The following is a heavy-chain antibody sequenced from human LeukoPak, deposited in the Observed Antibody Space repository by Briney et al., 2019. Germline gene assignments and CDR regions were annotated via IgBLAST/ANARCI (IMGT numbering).Heavy chain of an antibody. J-gene: IGHJ6*03. V-gene: IGHV3-7*01. Sequence: PGGSLRLSCAVSGFTFSSYWMSWVRQAPGKGLQWVASIKQDGSEKYYVDSVKGRFTISRENAKNSLYLQMNSLRAEDTAVYYCAELGITMIGGVWGKGTTVTIS. CDR3: AELGITMIGGV. CDR2: IKQDGSEK. CDR1: GFTFSSYW. D-gene: IGHD3-10*02.